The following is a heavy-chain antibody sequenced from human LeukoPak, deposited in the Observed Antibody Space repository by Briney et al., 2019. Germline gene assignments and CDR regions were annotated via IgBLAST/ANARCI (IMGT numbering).Heavy chain of an antibody. D-gene: IGHD6-13*01. CDR3: ARRRAASSSSWYGDYYYYMDV. CDR2: IYYSGST. CDR1: GDSISSSSYY. Sequence: SGTLSLTCTVSGDSISSSSYYWGWIRQPPGKELEWIGSIYYSGSTYYNPSLNSRVTISVDTSKNQFSLKLSSVTAADTAVYYCARRRAASSSSWYGDYYYYMDVWGEGTTVTVSS. J-gene: IGHJ6*03. V-gene: IGHV4-39*07.